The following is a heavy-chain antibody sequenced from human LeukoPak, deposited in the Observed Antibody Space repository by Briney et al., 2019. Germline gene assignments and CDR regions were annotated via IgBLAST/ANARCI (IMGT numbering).Heavy chain of an antibody. CDR2: IYSGGST. D-gene: IGHD1-26*01. CDR1: GFTFSSYS. V-gene: IGHV3-66*01. J-gene: IGHJ4*02. CDR3: VRDSGTSEYYFDY. Sequence: GGSLRLSCAASGFTFSSYSMNWVRQAPGKGLEWVSVIYSGGSTYYADSVKGRFTISRDYAKNTLYLQMNSLRAEDTAVYYCVRDSGTSEYYFDYWGQGTLVTVSS.